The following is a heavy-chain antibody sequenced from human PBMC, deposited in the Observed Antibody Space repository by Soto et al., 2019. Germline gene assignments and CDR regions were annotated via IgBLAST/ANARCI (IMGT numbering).Heavy chain of an antibody. D-gene: IGHD4-17*01. V-gene: IGHV4-39*01. J-gene: IGHJ5*02. CDR1: GASIGSGGYY. Sequence: QVQLQESGPGLEKPSETLSLTCTVSGASIGSGGYYWGWIRQPPGKGLEWIGSIDYSGGTNYNPSLKTRVTISVDTSNIQFSLELSSVTAADTALYFCARHDVTVTFNYFDPWGQGTLVTVSS. CDR3: ARHDVTVTFNYFDP. CDR2: IDYSGGT.